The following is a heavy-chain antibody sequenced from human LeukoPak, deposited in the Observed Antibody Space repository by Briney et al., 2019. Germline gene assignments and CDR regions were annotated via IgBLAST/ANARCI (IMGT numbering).Heavy chain of an antibody. CDR1: GGSISSSYW. CDR3: ARRDLWFGFFDY. J-gene: IGHJ4*02. D-gene: IGHD3-10*01. V-gene: IGHV4-4*02. Sequence: SETLSLTCDVFGGSISSSYWWSWVRQSPEKGLEWIGEIYQNGNTNYNPSLKSRVTVSIAKSKNQFSLNLSFVTAADTAVYFCARRDLWFGFFDYWGQGTLVTVSS. CDR2: IYQNGNT.